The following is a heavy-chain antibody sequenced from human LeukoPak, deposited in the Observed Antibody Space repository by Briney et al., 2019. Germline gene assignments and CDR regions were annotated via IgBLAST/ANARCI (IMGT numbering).Heavy chain of an antibody. Sequence: QPGGSLRFSCAASGFTFSSYAMSWVRQAPGKGLEWVSGISASGGSTYHADSVKGRFTISRDNSKNTLFLQMNSLRAEDTAVYYCAREGRGYSYAFEYWGQGTLVTVSS. V-gene: IGHV3-23*01. CDR1: GFTFSSYA. D-gene: IGHD5-18*01. J-gene: IGHJ4*02. CDR3: AREGRGYSYAFEY. CDR2: ISASGGST.